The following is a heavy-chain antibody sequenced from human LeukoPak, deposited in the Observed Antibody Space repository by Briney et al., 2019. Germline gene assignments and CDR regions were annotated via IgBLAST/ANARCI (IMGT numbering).Heavy chain of an antibody. CDR3: AGYDYSNFKNGMDV. D-gene: IGHD4-11*01. Sequence: SETLSLTCAVYGGSFSGYYWSWIRQPPGKGLEWIGEINHSGSTNYNPSLKSRVTISVDTSKNQFSLKLSSVTAADTAVYYCAGYDYSNFKNGMDVWGQGTTVTVSS. CDR2: INHSGST. V-gene: IGHV4-34*01. CDR1: GGSFSGYY. J-gene: IGHJ6*02.